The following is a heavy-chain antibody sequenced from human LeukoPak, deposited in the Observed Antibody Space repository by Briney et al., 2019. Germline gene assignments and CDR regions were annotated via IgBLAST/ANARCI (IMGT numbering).Heavy chain of an antibody. CDR3: ARDYDSRARFDS. CDR2: IASSGSPI. D-gene: IGHD3-22*01. J-gene: IGHJ4*02. CDR1: GDSFIRHS. Sequence: PGGSLRLSCVGSGDSFIRHSMNWVRRAPGKGLEWIAYIASSGSPIYYADSVKGRFTVSRDNARTSLFLHMNSLRAEDTAVYYCARDYDSRARFDSWGQGTLVTVS. V-gene: IGHV3-48*01.